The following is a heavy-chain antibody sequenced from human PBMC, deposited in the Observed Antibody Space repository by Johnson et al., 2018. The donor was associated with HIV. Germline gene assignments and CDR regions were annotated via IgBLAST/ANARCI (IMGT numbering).Heavy chain of an antibody. CDR2: MSHDGSNK. Sequence: QVQLVESGGGLVKPGGSLRLSCVASGFTFNTYGMHWVRQAPGKGLEWVALMSHDGSNKYYTDPVKGRFTNSRDNSKNTLYLQMNSLRAEDTAVYYCAKTAWVFEGDAFDIWGQGTLVTVSS. CDR1: GFTFNTYG. D-gene: IGHD3-3*01. V-gene: IGHV3-30*18. CDR3: AKTAWVFEGDAFDI. J-gene: IGHJ3*02.